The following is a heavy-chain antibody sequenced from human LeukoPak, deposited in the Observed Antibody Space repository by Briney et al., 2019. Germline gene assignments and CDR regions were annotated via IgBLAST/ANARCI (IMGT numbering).Heavy chain of an antibody. J-gene: IGHJ4*02. CDR3: ARVAVAGTNDY. Sequence: GGSLRLSCAASGFTFSSHSMSWVRQAPGKGLEWVSYISSSSGTIYYADSVKGRFTISRDNAKNSLYLQMNSLRAEDTAVYYCARVAVAGTNDYWGQGTRVTVSS. CDR1: GFTFSSHS. CDR2: ISSSSGTI. D-gene: IGHD6-19*01. V-gene: IGHV3-48*01.